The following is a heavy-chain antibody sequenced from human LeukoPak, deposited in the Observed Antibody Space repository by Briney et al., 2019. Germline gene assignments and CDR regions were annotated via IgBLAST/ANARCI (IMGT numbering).Heavy chain of an antibody. CDR3: VASGYDSIFDY. J-gene: IGHJ4*02. CDR1: LDSTTSNF. V-gene: IGHV4-4*02. Sequence: PSETLSLTCTVSLDSTTSNFWSWVRQSPGKGLEWIGEIHRSGSPNYNPSLQSRVTISIDRSRNQIALELSSVTAADTAVYYCVASGYDSIFDYWGQGTLVTVSS. D-gene: IGHD5-12*01. CDR2: IHRSGSP.